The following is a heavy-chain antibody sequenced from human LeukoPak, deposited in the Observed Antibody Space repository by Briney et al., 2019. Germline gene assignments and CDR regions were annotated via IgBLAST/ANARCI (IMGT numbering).Heavy chain of an antibody. J-gene: IGHJ3*02. CDR3: AKGIVVVVAATDAFDI. V-gene: IGHV3-64*04. D-gene: IGHD2-15*01. CDR2: ISSNGGST. Sequence: GGSLRLSCSASGFTFSSYAMHWVRQAPGKGLEYVSAISSNGGSTYYADSVKGRFTISRDNSKNTLYLQMNSLRAEDTAVYYCAKGIVVVVAATDAFDIWGQGTMVTVSS. CDR1: GFTFSSYA.